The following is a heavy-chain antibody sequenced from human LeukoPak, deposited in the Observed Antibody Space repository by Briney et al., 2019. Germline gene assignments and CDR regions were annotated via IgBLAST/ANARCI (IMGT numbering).Heavy chain of an antibody. J-gene: IGHJ4*02. CDR2: IYYSGST. Sequence: PSQTLSLTCPVSGGSISSGGYYWSWIRQHPGKGLEWIGYIYYSGSTYYNPSLKSRVTISVDTSKNQFSLKLSSVTAADTAVYYCARVMSGVGYSYGLYFDYWGQGTLVTVSS. CDR1: GGSISSGGYY. CDR3: ARVMSGVGYSYGLYFDY. D-gene: IGHD5-18*01. V-gene: IGHV4-31*03.